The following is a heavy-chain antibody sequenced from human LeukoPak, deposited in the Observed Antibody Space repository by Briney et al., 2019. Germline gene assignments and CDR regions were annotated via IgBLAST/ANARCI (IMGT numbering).Heavy chain of an antibody. CDR2: FYYTGST. V-gene: IGHV4-39*01. CDR3: VRPGIVGATAFDY. CDR1: GGSISSNSFY. Sequence: SETLSLTCTVSGGSISSNSFYWGWIRQPPGKGLEWIGSFYYTGSTYYNPSLKSRVTISVDTSKNQFSLRLSSVTAADTAFYYCVRPGIVGATAFDYWGQGTLVTVSS. D-gene: IGHD1-26*01. J-gene: IGHJ4*02.